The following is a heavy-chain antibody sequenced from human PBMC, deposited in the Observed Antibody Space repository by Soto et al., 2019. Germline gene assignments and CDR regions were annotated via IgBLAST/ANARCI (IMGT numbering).Heavy chain of an antibody. V-gene: IGHV1-69*02. D-gene: IGHD6-19*01. CDR2: IIPILGIA. J-gene: IGHJ4*02. Sequence: QVQLVQSGAEVKKPGSSVKVSCKASGGTFSSYTISWVRQAPGQGLEWMGRIIPILGIANYAQKFQGRVTITADKSTSTAYMELTSLRSEDTAVYYCARASSSGWYVIYLNYWGQGTLVTVFS. CDR3: ARASSSGWYVIYLNY. CDR1: GGTFSSYT.